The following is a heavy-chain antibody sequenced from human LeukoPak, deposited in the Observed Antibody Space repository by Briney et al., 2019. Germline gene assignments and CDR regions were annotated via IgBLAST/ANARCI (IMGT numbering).Heavy chain of an antibody. CDR1: GGSISSSRYY. CDR2: IYYSGST. D-gene: IGHD2-2*01. V-gene: IGHV4-39*01. Sequence: PSETLSLTCTVSGGSISSSRYYWGWIRQPPGKGLEWIGSIYYSGSTYYNPSLKSRVTISVDTSKNQFSLKLSSVTAADTAVYYCARRYCSSTRCYFSEYYFDYWGQGTLVTVSS. J-gene: IGHJ4*02. CDR3: ARRYCSSTRCYFSEYYFDY.